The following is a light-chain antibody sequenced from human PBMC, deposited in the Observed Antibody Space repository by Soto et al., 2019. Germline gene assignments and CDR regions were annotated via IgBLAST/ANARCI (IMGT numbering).Light chain of an antibody. CDR3: QQYGSLWT. CDR2: GAS. J-gene: IGKJ1*01. CDR1: QSVSSSY. Sequence: EIGLTQSPGTLSLSPGERATLSCRASQSVSSSYLAWYKQKPGQAPRLLIYGASSRATGIPDRFSGSGSGTDFTLTISRLEPEDFAVYYCQQYGSLWTFGQGTKVEIK. V-gene: IGKV3-20*01.